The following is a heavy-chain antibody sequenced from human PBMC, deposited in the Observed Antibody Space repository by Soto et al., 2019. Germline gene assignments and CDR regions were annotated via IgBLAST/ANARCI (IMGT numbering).Heavy chain of an antibody. Sequence: SGGSLRLCFAFSGFTVDNYAMGVVRQPPGKGLEWVSGVSGTGRNKVYADCVKGLVTISRDNSNNSLFLQMSDLRVEDTALYYCATGGYNDFLSGFSAPAFRGEGPLVTVSS. CDR1: GFTVDNYA. D-gene: IGHD3-3*01. J-gene: IGHJ4*02. V-gene: IGHV3-23*01. CDR2: VSGTGRNK. CDR3: ATGGYNDFLSGFSAPAF.